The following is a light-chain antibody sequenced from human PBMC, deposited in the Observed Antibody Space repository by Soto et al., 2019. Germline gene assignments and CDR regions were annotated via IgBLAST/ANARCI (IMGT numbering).Light chain of an antibody. Sequence: QSVLTQPPSVSESPGQSVTISCTGTSSDVGSYNRVSWYQQPPGTAPKLMIYEVSNRPSGVPDRFSGSKSGSTASLTISGLQAEDEADYYCNSYTSSSTYVFGTGTKVTVL. V-gene: IGLV2-18*02. CDR2: EVS. CDR3: NSYTSSSTYV. CDR1: SSDVGSYNR. J-gene: IGLJ1*01.